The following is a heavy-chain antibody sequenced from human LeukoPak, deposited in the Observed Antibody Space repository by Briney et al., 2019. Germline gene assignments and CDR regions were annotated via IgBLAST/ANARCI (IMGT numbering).Heavy chain of an antibody. D-gene: IGHD4-17*01. J-gene: IGHJ4*02. CDR1: GFTFSSYE. V-gene: IGHV3-48*03. CDR2: ISSSGSTI. Sequence: PGGSLRLSCAASGFTFSSYEMNWVRQAPGKGLEWVSYISSSGSTIYYADSVKGRFTISRDNAKNSLYLQMNSLRAEDTAVYYCARDLYGDYFFDYWGQGTLVTVSS. CDR3: ARDLYGDYFFDY.